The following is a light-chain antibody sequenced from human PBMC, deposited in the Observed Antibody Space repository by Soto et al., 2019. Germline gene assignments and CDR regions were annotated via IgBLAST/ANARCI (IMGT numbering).Light chain of an antibody. Sequence: QSVLTQPASVSGSPGQSITISCTGTSSDVGGYPLVSWYQQHPGKAPKLMIYEGSKRPSGVSNRFSGSKSGYTASLTISGLQDEDEADYYCCSYAGPRYVFGSGTKVTVL. CDR2: EGS. CDR3: CSYAGPRYV. J-gene: IGLJ1*01. CDR1: SSDVGGYPL. V-gene: IGLV2-23*01.